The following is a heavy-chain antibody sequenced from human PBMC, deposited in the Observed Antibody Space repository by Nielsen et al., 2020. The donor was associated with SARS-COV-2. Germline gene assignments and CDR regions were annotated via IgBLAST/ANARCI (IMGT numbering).Heavy chain of an antibody. CDR3: ERDSSGSYRRVDY. D-gene: IGHD1-26*01. CDR2: INSHNGNT. J-gene: IGHJ4*02. V-gene: IGHV1-18*01. Sequence: ASVKVSCKASGYTLTTYGISGVRQPPGKGLEWMGWINSHNGNTHNAQKLQGRASMTTDSSTSKAYMELRSLRSDDTAVYYCERDSSGSYRRVDYWGQGTLVTVSS. CDR1: GYTLTTYG.